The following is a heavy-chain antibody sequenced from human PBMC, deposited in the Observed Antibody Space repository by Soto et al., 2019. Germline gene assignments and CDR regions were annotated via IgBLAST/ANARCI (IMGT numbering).Heavy chain of an antibody. J-gene: IGHJ6*02. CDR3: ARTAKDIVLVPAARGYYYYGMDF. V-gene: IGHV1-69*13. D-gene: IGHD2-2*01. CDR1: GGTFSSYA. Sequence: SVKVSCKASGGTFSSYAISWVRQAPGQGLEWMGGIIPIFGTANYAQKFQGRVTITADESTSTAYMELSSLRSEDTAVYYCARTAKDIVLVPAARGYYYYGMDFWGQGTTVTVSS. CDR2: IIPIFGTA.